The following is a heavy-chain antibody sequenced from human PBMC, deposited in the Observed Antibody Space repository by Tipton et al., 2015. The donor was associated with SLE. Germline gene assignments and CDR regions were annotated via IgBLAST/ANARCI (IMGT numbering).Heavy chain of an antibody. Sequence: TLSLTCTVSGGSISGYYWSWIRQPPGKGLEWIGYIYYSGNTNSNPSLKSRVTISLDTSKNQLSLKLSSVTAADTAVYYCARDLVGYYDSSGYDSSWDQGTLVTVSS. CDR2: IYYSGNT. CDR1: GGSISGYY. CDR3: ARDLVGYYDSSGYDSS. V-gene: IGHV4-59*01. D-gene: IGHD3-22*01. J-gene: IGHJ5*02.